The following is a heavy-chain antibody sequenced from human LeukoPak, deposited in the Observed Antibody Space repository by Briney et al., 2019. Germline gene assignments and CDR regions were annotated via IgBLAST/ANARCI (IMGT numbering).Heavy chain of an antibody. Sequence: PGGSLRLSCAASGFTFSSYSMNWVRQAPGKGLEWVSSISSSSSYIYYADSVKGRFTVSRDNAKNSLYLQMNSLRAEDTAVYYCASYPYSGSYFFDYWGQGTLVTVSP. V-gene: IGHV3-21*01. D-gene: IGHD1-26*01. J-gene: IGHJ4*02. CDR2: ISSSSSYI. CDR3: ASYPYSGSYFFDY. CDR1: GFTFSSYS.